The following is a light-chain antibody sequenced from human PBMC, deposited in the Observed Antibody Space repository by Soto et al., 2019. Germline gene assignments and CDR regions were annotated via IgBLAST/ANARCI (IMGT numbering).Light chain of an antibody. V-gene: IGKV3-15*01. CDR1: QSVASN. CDR2: GAS. J-gene: IGKJ4*01. Sequence: DIVMTQSPATLSVSPGERATLSCRARQSVASNLAWYQQRPGQAPRLLIDGASTRATGVPVRFSGSGSGTEFTLTIRSLQSEDFAVYYCHHYNNWPHTFGGGTKVEIK. CDR3: HHYNNWPHT.